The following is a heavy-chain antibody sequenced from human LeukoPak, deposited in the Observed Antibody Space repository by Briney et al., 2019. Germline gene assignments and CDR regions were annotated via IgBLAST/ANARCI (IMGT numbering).Heavy chain of an antibody. J-gene: IGHJ4*02. Sequence: GGSLRLSCAASGITFSNYGMSWVRQAPGKGLEWVSGISGSGSSTYYADSVRGRFTTSTDNSKNTLYLQMNILRVEDAVVYFCAKAPVTSCRGAYCYPFDAWGKGTLVTVSS. CDR2: ISGSGSST. CDR3: AKAPVTSCRGAYCYPFDA. D-gene: IGHD2-21*01. V-gene: IGHV3-23*01. CDR1: GITFSNYG.